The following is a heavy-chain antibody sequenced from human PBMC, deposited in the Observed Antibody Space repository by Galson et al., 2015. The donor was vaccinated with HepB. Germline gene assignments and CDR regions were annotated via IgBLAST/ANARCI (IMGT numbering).Heavy chain of an antibody. J-gene: IGHJ4*02. D-gene: IGHD3-3*01. V-gene: IGHV3-23*01. CDR1: GFTFSSYA. Sequence: SLRLSCAASGFTFSSYAMNWVRQAPGKGLEWVSGISGSGGRTYDADSVKGRFTISGDNSKNTLFVQMNSLRVEDTAVYYCAKEPVHGDYDSWSGYYFDSWGQGTLVIVSS. CDR2: ISGSGGRT. CDR3: AKEPVHGDYDSWSGYYFDS.